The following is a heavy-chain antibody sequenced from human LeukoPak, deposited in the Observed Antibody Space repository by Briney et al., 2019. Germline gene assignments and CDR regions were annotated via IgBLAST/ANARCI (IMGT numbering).Heavy chain of an antibody. Sequence: SETLSLTCAVSGYSISSGYYWGWIRQPPGKGLEWIGYIYYSGSTYYNPSLKSRVTISVDTSKNQFSLKLSSVTAADTAVYYCARTYYYDSTNNWFDPWGQGTLVTVSS. CDR2: IYYSGST. V-gene: IGHV4-38-2*01. J-gene: IGHJ5*02. D-gene: IGHD3-22*01. CDR3: ARTYYYDSTNNWFDP. CDR1: GYSISSGYY.